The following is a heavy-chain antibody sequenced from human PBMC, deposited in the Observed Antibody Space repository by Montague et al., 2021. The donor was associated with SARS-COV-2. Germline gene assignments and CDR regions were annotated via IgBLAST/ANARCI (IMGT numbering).Heavy chain of an antibody. J-gene: IGHJ4*02. Sequence: SLRLSCAASGFTFRTYEMNWVRQAPGKGLEWVSYISSSCSTIYYADSVKGRFTISRDNAKNSLYLKMNSLRAEDTAVYYCARDGRFGELDYWGQGTLVTVST. CDR1: GFTFRTYE. CDR3: ARDGRFGELDY. V-gene: IGHV3-48*03. D-gene: IGHD3-10*01. CDR2: ISSSCSTI.